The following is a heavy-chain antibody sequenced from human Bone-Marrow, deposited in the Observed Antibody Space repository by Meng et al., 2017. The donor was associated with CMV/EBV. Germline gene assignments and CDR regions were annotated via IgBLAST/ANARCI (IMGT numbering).Heavy chain of an antibody. CDR2: INHSGST. D-gene: IGHD3-3*01. CDR1: GGSFSGYY. CDR3: ARGNVKRTFSTIFGVVNRGPYMDV. J-gene: IGHJ6*02. V-gene: IGHV4-34*01. Sequence: SETLSLTCAVYGGSFSGYYWSWIRQPPGKGLEWIGEINHSGSTNYNPSLKSRVTISVDTSKNQFSLKLSPVTAADTAVYYCARGNVKRTFSTIFGVVNRGPYMDVWGPGNTVTVAS.